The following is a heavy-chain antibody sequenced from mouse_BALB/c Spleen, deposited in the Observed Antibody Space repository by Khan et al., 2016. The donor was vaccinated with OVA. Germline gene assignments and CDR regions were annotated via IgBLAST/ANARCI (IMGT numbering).Heavy chain of an antibody. CDR2: ISYSGST. D-gene: IGHD1-2*01. CDR1: GYSITSGYG. Sequence: VQLKQSGPGLVKPSRSLSLTCTVTGYSITSGYGWNWIRQFPGNKLEWMGYISYSGSTNYNPSLKSRISITRDTSKNQFFLQLNSGTTEDTATYYCARTARIKYWGQGTTLTVSS. J-gene: IGHJ2*01. CDR3: ARTARIKY. V-gene: IGHV3-2*02.